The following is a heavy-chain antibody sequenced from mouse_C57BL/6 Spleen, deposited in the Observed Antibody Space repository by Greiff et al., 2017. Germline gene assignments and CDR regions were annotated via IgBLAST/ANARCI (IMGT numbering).Heavy chain of an antibody. V-gene: IGHV1-50*01. Sequence: QVQLLQPGAELVKPGASVKLSCKASGYTFTSYWMQWVKQRPGQGLEWIGEIDPSDSYTNYNQKFKGKATLTADTSSSTAYMQLSSLTSEDTAVYYCSRSEAVQATGYWGQGTTLTVSS. J-gene: IGHJ2*01. CDR3: SRSEAVQATGY. CDR2: IDPSDSYT. CDR1: GYTFTSYW. D-gene: IGHD3-2*02.